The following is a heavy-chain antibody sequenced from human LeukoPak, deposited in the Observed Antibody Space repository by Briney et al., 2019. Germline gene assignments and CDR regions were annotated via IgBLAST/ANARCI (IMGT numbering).Heavy chain of an antibody. CDR1: GGTFRSYA. D-gene: IGHD3-16*01. Sequence: SVKISCKASGGTFRSYAISCVRQAPGQGLEWMGRNIPIFGTANYAQKCQGRDTITPDESTSTACMELRSLRSEDTAVYYCARGWGAGHNYFDYWGQGTLVTVSS. CDR2: NIPIFGTA. V-gene: IGHV1-69*13. J-gene: IGHJ4*02. CDR3: ARGWGAGHNYFDY.